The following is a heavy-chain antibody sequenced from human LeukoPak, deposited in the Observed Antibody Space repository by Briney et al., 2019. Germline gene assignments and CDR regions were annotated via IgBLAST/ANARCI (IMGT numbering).Heavy chain of an antibody. CDR2: INPNSGAT. D-gene: IGHD6-19*01. J-gene: IGHJ4*02. CDR1: GYTFTDYY. Sequence: ASVKVSCKASGYTFTDYYMHWVRQAPGQGLGWMGWINPNSGATIYAQKFQGRVTMTRDSSISTAYMEVSRLTSDDTAVYHCATTFSSGWYFHYWGQGTLVTVSS. CDR3: ATTFSSGWYFHY. V-gene: IGHV1-2*02.